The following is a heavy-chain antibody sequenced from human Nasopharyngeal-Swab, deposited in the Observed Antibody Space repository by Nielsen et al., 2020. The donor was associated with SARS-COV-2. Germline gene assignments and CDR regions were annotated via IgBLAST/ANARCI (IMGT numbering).Heavy chain of an antibody. CDR3: ARDRGGVYYYYGMDV. CDR1: GFTVSSNY. D-gene: IGHD3-10*01. V-gene: IGHV3-53*01. J-gene: IGHJ6*02. Sequence: GESLKISCAASGFTVSSNYMSWVRQAPGKGLEWVSVIYSGGSTYYADSVKGRYTISRDNSKNTLYLQINSLRAEDTAVYYCARDRGGVYYYYGMDVWGQGTTVTVSS. CDR2: IYSGGST.